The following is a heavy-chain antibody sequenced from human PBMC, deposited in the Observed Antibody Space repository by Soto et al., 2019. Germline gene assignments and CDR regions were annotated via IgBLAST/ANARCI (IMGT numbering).Heavy chain of an antibody. Sequence: EVQLVESGGGLVKPGGSLRLSCAASGFTFSNAWMSWVRQAPGKGLEWVGRIKSKTDGGTTAYAAPVKGRFTISRDDSKNTLYLQMNSLKTEDTAVYYCTTTDDYYYCYGMDVWGQGTTVTVSS. J-gene: IGHJ6*02. CDR3: TTTDDYYYCYGMDV. CDR2: IKSKTDGGTT. V-gene: IGHV3-15*01. CDR1: GFTFSNAW.